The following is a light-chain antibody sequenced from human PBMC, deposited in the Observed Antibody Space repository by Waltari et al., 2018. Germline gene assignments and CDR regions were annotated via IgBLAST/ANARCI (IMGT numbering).Light chain of an antibody. J-gene: IGLJ2*01. CDR3: GVWDSSLSSVV. CDR2: NNN. V-gene: IGLV1-51*01. Sequence: QSVLTQPPSVSAAPGPRVTISCPGRGPNIGRNSVSWYQHFPGTAPKLLIYNNNQRPSGIPDRFSGSTSDTSATLAITGLQTGDEADYHCGVWDSSLSSVVFGGGTKLTVL. CDR1: GPNIGRNS.